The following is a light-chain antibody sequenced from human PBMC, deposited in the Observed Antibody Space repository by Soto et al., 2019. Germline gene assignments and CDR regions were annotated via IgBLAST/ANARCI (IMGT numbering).Light chain of an antibody. CDR3: QQSYSFPRT. J-gene: IGKJ1*01. Sequence: DIHLTQSPSSRSASVGDGVTITCRASRTIVSYLNWYQQKPGKPPKLLIYSASTLQSGVPSRFIGSGYGTDFYLTISSLQTEDFATYYCQQSYSFPRTFGRGTKVDIK. CDR1: RTIVSY. CDR2: SAS. V-gene: IGKV1-39*01.